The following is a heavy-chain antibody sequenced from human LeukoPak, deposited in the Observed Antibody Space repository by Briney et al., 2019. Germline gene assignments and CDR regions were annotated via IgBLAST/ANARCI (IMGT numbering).Heavy chain of an antibody. CDR3: AKSMTLQWRGFFDL. D-gene: IGHD6-19*01. CDR1: GFAFNPYA. Sequence: GGSLRLSCAASGFAFNPYAMSWVRQAPGKGLEWVSGITGSGDNTYYADSVKGRFTISRDNSKNTLYLQMNSLRAEDTAIYYCAKSMTLQWRGFFDLWGRGTHVTVSS. V-gene: IGHV3-23*01. CDR2: ITGSGDNT. J-gene: IGHJ2*01.